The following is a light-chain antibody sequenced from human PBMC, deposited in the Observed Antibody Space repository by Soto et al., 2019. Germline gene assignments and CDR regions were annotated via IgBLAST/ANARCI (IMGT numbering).Light chain of an antibody. Sequence: EIVLTQSPATLSLSPGERATLSCRASQSVSSYLAWYQQKPGQAPRLLIYDASNRATGIPARFSGSGSGTDFTLTISRLEPEDFAVYHCQQYGSLPYTFGQGTKVDIK. CDR2: DAS. CDR1: QSVSSY. J-gene: IGKJ2*01. V-gene: IGKV3-11*01. CDR3: QQYGSLPYT.